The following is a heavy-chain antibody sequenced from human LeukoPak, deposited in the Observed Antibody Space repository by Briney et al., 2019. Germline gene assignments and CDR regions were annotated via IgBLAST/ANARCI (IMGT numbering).Heavy chain of an antibody. CDR1: GGPFSRYY. CDR3: ARTGGYPRTNGAFDI. Sequence: SETLSLTCAVYGGPFSRYYWSWIRQPAGKGLEWIGRVYTSGSTDYNPSLKSRVTISVDTSKNQFSLKLSSVTAADTAVYYCARTGGYPRTNGAFDIWGQGTMVTVSS. J-gene: IGHJ3*02. CDR2: VYTSGST. V-gene: IGHV4-59*10. D-gene: IGHD2-8*02.